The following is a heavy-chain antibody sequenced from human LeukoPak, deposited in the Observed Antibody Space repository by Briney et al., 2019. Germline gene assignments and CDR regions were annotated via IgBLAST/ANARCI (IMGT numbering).Heavy chain of an antibody. Sequence: GGSLRLSCAASGFTFSSYGMHWVRQAPGKGLEWVAAIWYDGSNKYYADSVKGRFTISRDNSKNTLYLQMNSLRAEDTAVYYCAKSLNKWVVVVPSYDYWGQGTLVTVSS. CDR1: GFTFSSYG. J-gene: IGHJ4*02. CDR3: AKSLNKWVVVVPSYDY. CDR2: IWYDGSNK. D-gene: IGHD3-22*01. V-gene: IGHV3-33*06.